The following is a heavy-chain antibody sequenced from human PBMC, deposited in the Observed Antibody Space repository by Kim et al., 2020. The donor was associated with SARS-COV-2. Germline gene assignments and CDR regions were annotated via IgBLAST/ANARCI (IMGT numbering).Heavy chain of an antibody. CDR3: LGGFYFYY. V-gene: IGHV1-3*01. CDR1: GHFFTRDS. Sequence: ASVKVSCKTSGHFFTRDSIHWVRQAPGQGLEWMGGIDCGNGNTIYSQKFQGRVTFTTDTSASTAYMELSFLRSEASAVYYCLGGFYFYYWGQGTLVTVSS. CDR2: IDCGNGNT. D-gene: IGHD3-16*01. J-gene: IGHJ4*02.